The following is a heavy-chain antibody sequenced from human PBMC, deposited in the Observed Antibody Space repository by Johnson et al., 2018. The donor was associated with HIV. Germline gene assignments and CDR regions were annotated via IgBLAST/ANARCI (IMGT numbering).Heavy chain of an antibody. CDR3: AKETRDSRSAFDV. J-gene: IGHJ3*01. CDR1: GFAVSSNY. V-gene: IGHV3-53*01. D-gene: IGHD4-11*01. Sequence: VQLVESGGGLIQPGGSLRLSCAASGFAVSSNYMSWVRQAPGKGLEWVSVIYSGSNTYYADSVKGRFTISRDNSKNTLYLQMNSLRAEDTAVYYCAKETRDSRSAFDVWGQGTLVTVSS. CDR2: IYSGSNT.